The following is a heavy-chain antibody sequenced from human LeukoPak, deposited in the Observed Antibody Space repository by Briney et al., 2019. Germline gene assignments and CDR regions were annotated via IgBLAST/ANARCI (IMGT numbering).Heavy chain of an antibody. Sequence: ASVKVSCKVSGYTLTELSMHWVRQAPGKGLEWMGGFDPEDGETIYAQKFQGRVTMTEDTSTGTAYMELSSLRSEDTAVYYCATALRMVRGVITHAFDIWGQGTMVTVSS. D-gene: IGHD3-10*01. CDR3: ATALRMVRGVITHAFDI. CDR2: FDPEDGET. J-gene: IGHJ3*02. V-gene: IGHV1-24*01. CDR1: GYTLTELS.